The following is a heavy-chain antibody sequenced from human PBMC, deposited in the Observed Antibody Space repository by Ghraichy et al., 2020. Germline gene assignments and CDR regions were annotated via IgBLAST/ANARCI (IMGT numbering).Heavy chain of an antibody. V-gene: IGHV4-39*01. J-gene: IGHJ4*02. D-gene: IGHD3-16*02. CDR2: IYYSGST. CDR1: GGSISSSSYY. Sequence: SETLSLTCTVSGGSISSSSYYWGWIRQPPGKGLEWIGSIYYSGSTYYNPSLKSRVTISVDTSKNQFSLKLSSVTAADTAVYYCARSYNWNYGGYDYVWGSYRFHYYFDYWGQGTLVTVSS. CDR3: ARSYNWNYGGYDYVWGSYRFHYYFDY.